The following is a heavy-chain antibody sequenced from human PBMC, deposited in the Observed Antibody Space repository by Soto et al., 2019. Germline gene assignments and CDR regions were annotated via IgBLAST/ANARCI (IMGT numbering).Heavy chain of an antibody. Sequence: QVQLVQSGAEVTKPGASVKVSCKASGYTFTSYYMHWVRQAPGQGLEWMGIINPSGGSTSYAQKFQGRVTMTRDTSTSTVYMELSSLRSEDTAVYYCARDRSRLTVTTRWFDPWGQGTLVTVSS. V-gene: IGHV1-46*01. CDR1: GYTFTSYY. CDR2: INPSGGST. J-gene: IGHJ5*02. D-gene: IGHD4-4*01. CDR3: ARDRSRLTVTTRWFDP.